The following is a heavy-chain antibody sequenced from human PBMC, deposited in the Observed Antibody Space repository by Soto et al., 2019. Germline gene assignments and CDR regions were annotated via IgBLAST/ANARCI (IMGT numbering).Heavy chain of an antibody. J-gene: IGHJ3*02. D-gene: IGHD2-2*02. CDR3: ARDIRIGYCSSTSCYKVREADAFDI. Sequence: ASVKVSCNASGYTFTSYGISWVRQAPGQGLEWMGWISAYNGNTNYAQKLQGRVTMTTDTSTSTACMELRSLRSDDTAVYYCARDIRIGYCSSTSCYKVREADAFDIWGQGTMVTVSS. CDR1: GYTFTSYG. V-gene: IGHV1-18*01. CDR2: ISAYNGNT.